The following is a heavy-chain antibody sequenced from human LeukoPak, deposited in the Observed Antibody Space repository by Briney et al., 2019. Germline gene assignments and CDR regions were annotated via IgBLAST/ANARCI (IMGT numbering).Heavy chain of an antibody. V-gene: IGHV3-23*01. CDR1: GFTFSSYA. J-gene: IGHJ4*02. CDR3: AKTSKYSTTWYDY. D-gene: IGHD6-13*01. Sequence: PGGSLRLSCAASGFTFSSYAMSWVRQAPGKGLEWASGISGDGGSTYYADSVKGRFTISRGSSENALYLQMNSLRAEDTAVYYCAKTSKYSTTWYDYWGQGTLVTVSS. CDR2: ISGDGGST.